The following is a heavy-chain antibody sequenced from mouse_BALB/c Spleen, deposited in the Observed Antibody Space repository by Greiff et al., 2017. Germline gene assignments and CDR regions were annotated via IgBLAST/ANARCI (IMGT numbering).Heavy chain of an antibody. V-gene: IGHV1S81*02. CDR1: GYTFTSYY. J-gene: IGHJ4*01. Sequence: QVQLQQSGAELVKPGASGKLSCKASGYTFTSYYMYWVKQRPGQGLEWIGEINPSNGGTNFNEKFKSKATLTVDKSSSTAYMQLSSLTSEDSAVYYCTIITTVVPYYAMDYWGQGTSVTVSS. D-gene: IGHD1-1*01. CDR2: INPSNGGT. CDR3: TIITTVVPYYAMDY.